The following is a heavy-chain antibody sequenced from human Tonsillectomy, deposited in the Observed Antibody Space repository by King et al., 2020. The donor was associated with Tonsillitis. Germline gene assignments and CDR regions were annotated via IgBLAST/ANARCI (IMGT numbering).Heavy chain of an antibody. CDR3: ARVSYYYDSRGYFDAFDV. CDR1: GFIFSSYW. CDR2: IQQDGSEK. Sequence: QLVESGGGLVQPGGSLRLSCAASGFIFSSYWMTWVRQAPGKGLEWVANIQQDGSEKYYLDSVKGRFTISRDNAKNSLYLQMNSLRAEDTAVYYCARVSYYYDSRGYFDAFDVWGQGTMVTVSS. J-gene: IGHJ3*01. D-gene: IGHD3-22*01. V-gene: IGHV3-7*03.